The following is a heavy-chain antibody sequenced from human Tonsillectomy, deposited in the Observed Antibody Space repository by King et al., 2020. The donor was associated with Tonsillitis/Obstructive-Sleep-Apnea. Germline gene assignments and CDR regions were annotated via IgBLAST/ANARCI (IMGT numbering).Heavy chain of an antibody. CDR1: GFTFDDYT. CDR3: AKDRGGLPGYFDY. D-gene: IGHD5-12*01. J-gene: IGHJ4*02. CDR2: ITWDGGST. V-gene: IGHV3-43*01. Sequence: VQLVESGGVVVQLGGSLRLSCAASGFTFDDYTMHWVRQAPGKGLEWVSLITWDGGSTYYADSVKGRFTISRDNSKNSLYLQMNSLRTEDTALYYCAKDRGGLPGYFDYWGQGTLVTVSS.